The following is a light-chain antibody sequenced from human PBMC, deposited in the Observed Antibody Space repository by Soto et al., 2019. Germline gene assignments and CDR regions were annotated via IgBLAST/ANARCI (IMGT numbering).Light chain of an antibody. Sequence: QSALTQPPSASGSPGQSVTISCTGTNSDVGAYNYVSWYQQHPGKVPKLMIYEVSKRPSGVPDRFSASKSGNTASLTVSGLQAEDEADYYCSSHGGSNNFYVFGTGTKLNVL. V-gene: IGLV2-8*01. J-gene: IGLJ1*01. CDR3: SSHGGSNNFYV. CDR1: NSDVGAYNY. CDR2: EVS.